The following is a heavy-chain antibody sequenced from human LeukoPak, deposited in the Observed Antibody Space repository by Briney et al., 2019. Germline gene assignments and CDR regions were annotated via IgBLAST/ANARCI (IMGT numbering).Heavy chain of an antibody. CDR2: INHSGST. D-gene: IGHD3-3*01. Sequence: SETLSLTCAVYGGSFSGYYWSWIRQPPGKGLEWIGEINHSGSTNYNPSLKSRVTISVDTSKNQFSLKLSSVTAADTAVYYCARETGDDFWSGYSENGAYYYYYYMDVWGKGTTVTVSS. V-gene: IGHV4-34*01. J-gene: IGHJ6*03. CDR1: GGSFSGYY. CDR3: ARETGDDFWSGYSENGAYYYYYYMDV.